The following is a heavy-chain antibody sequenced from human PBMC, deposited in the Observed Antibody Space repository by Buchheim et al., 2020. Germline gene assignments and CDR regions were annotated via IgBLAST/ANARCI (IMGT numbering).Heavy chain of an antibody. CDR1: GGSISSGGYY. CDR2: IYYSGST. Sequence: QVQLQESGPGLVKPSQTLSLTCTVSGGSISSGGYYWSWIRQHPGKGLEWIGYIYYSGSTYYNPSLKSRVTISVDTSKNQFSLKLSSVTAADTAVYYCARDRIYYGDYGRRDGFYCYGMDVWGQGTT. V-gene: IGHV4-31*03. CDR3: ARDRIYYGDYGRRDGFYCYGMDV. J-gene: IGHJ6*02. D-gene: IGHD4-17*01.